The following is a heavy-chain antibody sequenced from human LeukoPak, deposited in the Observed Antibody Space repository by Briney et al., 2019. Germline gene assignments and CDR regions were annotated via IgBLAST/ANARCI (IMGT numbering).Heavy chain of an antibody. D-gene: IGHD3-10*01. CDR2: INPSGGST. Sequence: ASVKVSCKASGYTFTSYYMHWVRQAPGQGLEWMGIINPSGGSTSYAQKFQGRVTMTRDTSTSTVYMELSSLRSEDTAVYYCARDMYGSRYYYYYMDVWGKGTTATISS. CDR1: GYTFTSYY. CDR3: ARDMYGSRYYYYYMDV. V-gene: IGHV1-46*01. J-gene: IGHJ6*03.